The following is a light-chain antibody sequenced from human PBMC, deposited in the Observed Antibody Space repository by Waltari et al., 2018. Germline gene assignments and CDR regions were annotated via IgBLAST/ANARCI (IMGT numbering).Light chain of an antibody. CDR2: KAS. CDR3: QHYNSAPYT. V-gene: IGKV1-5*03. CDR1: QSISSW. J-gene: IGKJ2*01. Sequence: DIQMTQSPSSLSASVGDRVTITCRASQSISSWLVWYQQKSGEAPKLLIYKASTLQTGVPSRFSGSGSGTEFTLTISSLQPEDFATYYCQHYNSAPYTFGQGTKVEIK.